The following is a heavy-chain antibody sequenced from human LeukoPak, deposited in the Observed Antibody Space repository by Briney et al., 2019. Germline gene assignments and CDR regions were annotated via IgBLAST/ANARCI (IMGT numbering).Heavy chain of an antibody. CDR1: GYTCTTYD. CDR3: ARGPNKSDGGNSGSAWFDP. J-gene: IGHJ5*02. V-gene: IGHV1-8*01. Sequence: ASVKVSCKASGYTCTTYDINWVRQATGQGLEWMGWMNPNSGNTGYAQKFQGRVTMTRNTSISTAYMELSSLRSEDTAVYYCARGPNKSDGGNSGSAWFDPWGQGTLVTVSS. CDR2: MNPNSGNT. D-gene: IGHD4-23*01.